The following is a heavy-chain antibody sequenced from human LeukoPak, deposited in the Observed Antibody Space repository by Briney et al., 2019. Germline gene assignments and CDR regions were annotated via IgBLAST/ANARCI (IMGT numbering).Heavy chain of an antibody. V-gene: IGHV1-2*02. CDR2: INPNSGGT. D-gene: IGHD6-19*01. J-gene: IGHJ5*02. CDR1: GYTFTGYY. CDR3: ARDIAVAGTIWFDP. Sequence: ASVTVSCKASGYTFTGYYMHWVRQAPGQGLEWMGWINPNSGGTNYAQKFQGRVTMTRDTSISTAYMELSRLGSDDTAVYYCARDIAVAGTIWFDPWGQGTLVTVSS.